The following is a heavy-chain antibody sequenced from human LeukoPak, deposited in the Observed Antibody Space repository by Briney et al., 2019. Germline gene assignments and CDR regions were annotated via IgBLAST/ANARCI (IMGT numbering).Heavy chain of an antibody. CDR2: FDPEDGET. V-gene: IGHV1-24*01. D-gene: IGHD6-19*01. Sequence: ASVKVSCKVSGYTLTELSMHWVRQAPGKGLEWIGGFDPEDGETIYAQKFQGRVTMTEDTSTDTAYMELSSLRSEDTAVYYCATARQWLLGLGYWGQGTLVTVSS. CDR1: GYTLTELS. J-gene: IGHJ4*02. CDR3: ATARQWLLGLGY.